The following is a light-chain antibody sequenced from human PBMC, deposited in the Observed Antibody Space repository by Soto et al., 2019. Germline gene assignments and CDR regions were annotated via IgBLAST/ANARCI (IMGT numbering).Light chain of an antibody. V-gene: IGKV3-20*01. CDR2: DAS. J-gene: IGKJ4*01. CDR3: QQYGSSLSVT. Sequence: EIVLTQSPATLSLSPGERATLSCRASQSVSSTYLAWYQQKPGQAPRLLIYDASSRATGIPDRFSGSGSGTDFSLTIIRLEPEDFAVYYCQQYGSSLSVTFGGGTTVEIK. CDR1: QSVSSTY.